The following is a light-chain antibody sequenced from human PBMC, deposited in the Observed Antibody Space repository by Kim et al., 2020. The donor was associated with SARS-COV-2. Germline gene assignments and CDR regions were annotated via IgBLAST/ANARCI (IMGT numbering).Light chain of an antibody. V-gene: IGKV3-15*01. J-gene: IGKJ4*01. CDR3: QQYSEWPLT. Sequence: IVLTQSPATLSVSPGERATLSCRASQSISSNLAWYQHKAGQAPRLLIYDASTRATDIPARFSGSGSGTEFTLTIRSLQSEDFAVYYCQQYSEWPLTFGGGTKLEI. CDR2: DAS. CDR1: QSISSN.